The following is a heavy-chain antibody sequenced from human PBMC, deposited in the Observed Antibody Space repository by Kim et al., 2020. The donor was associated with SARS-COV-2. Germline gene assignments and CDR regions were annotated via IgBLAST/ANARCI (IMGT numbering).Heavy chain of an antibody. D-gene: IGHD6-19*01. Sequence: SETLSLTCTVSGDSITRYSCSWIRQPPGKGLEWIGYISHTGNTNYNPSLKSRVTMSLDTSKNQFSLRLNSLTAADTAVYYCARGAVPGSILAGYWGQGTLVTVSS. CDR1: GDSITRYS. V-gene: IGHV4-59*13. J-gene: IGHJ4*02. CDR3: ARGAVPGSILAGY. CDR2: ISHTGNT.